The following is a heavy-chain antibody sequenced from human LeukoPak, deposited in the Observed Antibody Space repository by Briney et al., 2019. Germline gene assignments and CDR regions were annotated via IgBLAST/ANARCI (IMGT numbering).Heavy chain of an antibody. CDR1: GGSISSINW. D-gene: IGHD1-1*01. CDR2: IYHSGYI. CDR3: ATSTGKRFDN. J-gene: IGHJ4*02. Sequence: PSETLSLTCGVPGGSISSINWWSWVRQSPGKGLEYIGEIYHSGYINYNPSLKSRVTISGDESKNQFSLKLSSVTAADTAIYYCATSTGKRFDNWGQGTLVTVSS. V-gene: IGHV4-4*02.